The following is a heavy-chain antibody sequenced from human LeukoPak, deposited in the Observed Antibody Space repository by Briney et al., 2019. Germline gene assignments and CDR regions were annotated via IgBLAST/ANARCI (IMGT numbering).Heavy chain of an antibody. J-gene: IGHJ4*02. D-gene: IGHD5-18*01. CDR1: GGSISSGSYY. Sequence: ASETLSLTCTVSGGSISSGSYYWSWIRQPAGKGLEWIGRIYTSGSTNYNPSLKSRVTITVDTSKNQFSLKLSSVTAADTAVYYCARGSFYSTIDYWGQGTLVTVSS. CDR2: IYTSGST. CDR3: ARGSFYSTIDY. V-gene: IGHV4-61*02.